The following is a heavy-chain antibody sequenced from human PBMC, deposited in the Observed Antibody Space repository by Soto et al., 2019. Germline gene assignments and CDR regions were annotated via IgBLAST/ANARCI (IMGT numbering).Heavy chain of an antibody. Sequence: GGYVKNCSAVQGFTRHRNAIPYARQAPGKGLEWVSAISGSGGSTYYADSVKGRFTISRDNSKNTLYLQMNSLRAEDTAVYYCAKDLLVVVTAARDPFDYWGQGT. CDR3: AKDLLVVVTAARDPFDY. D-gene: IGHD2-2*01. CDR2: ISGSGGST. V-gene: IGHV3-23*01. CDR1: GFTRHRNA. J-gene: IGHJ4*02.